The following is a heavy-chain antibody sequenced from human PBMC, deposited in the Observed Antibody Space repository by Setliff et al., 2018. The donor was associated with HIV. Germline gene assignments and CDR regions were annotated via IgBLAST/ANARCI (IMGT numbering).Heavy chain of an antibody. J-gene: IGHJ6*03. CDR1: GFTFSTYA. Sequence: PGGSLRLSCAAPGFTFSTYAMSWVRQAPGKGLEWVSVISGSGTTTYYADSVKGRFTISRDNSKNTVYLQMNSLRAEDTATYYCARARGSVGYYGSGTMYHMDVWGKGTTVTVSS. CDR3: ARARGSVGYYGSGTMYHMDV. D-gene: IGHD3-10*01. CDR2: ISGSGTTT. V-gene: IGHV3-23*01.